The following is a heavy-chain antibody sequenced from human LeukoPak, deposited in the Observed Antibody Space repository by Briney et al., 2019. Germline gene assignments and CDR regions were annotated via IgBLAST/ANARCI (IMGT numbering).Heavy chain of an antibody. CDR1: GFTFSDYY. V-gene: IGHV3-11*01. CDR2: ISSSGSTI. D-gene: IGHD5-18*01. J-gene: IGHJ4*02. Sequence: PGGSLRLSCAASGFTFSDYYMSWIRQAPGKGLEWVSYISSSGSTIYYADSVKGRFTISRDNAKNSLYLQMNSLRAEDTAVYYCARDPTRYSYGWYFDYWGQGTLVTVSS. CDR3: ARDPTRYSYGWYFDY.